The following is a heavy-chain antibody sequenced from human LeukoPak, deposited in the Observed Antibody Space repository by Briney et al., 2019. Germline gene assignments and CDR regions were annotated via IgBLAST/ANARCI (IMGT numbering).Heavy chain of an antibody. CDR2: IKQGGSER. D-gene: IGHD7-27*01. CDR1: GFTFSSYW. Sequence: GGSLRLSCAASGFTFSSYWMTWVRQAPGKGLEWVANIKQGGSERYYVDSVKGRFTISRDNAKNSLYLQMNSLRAEDTAVYYCARAELGGTFFDIWGQGTMITVSS. J-gene: IGHJ3*02. V-gene: IGHV3-7*04. CDR3: ARAELGGTFFDI.